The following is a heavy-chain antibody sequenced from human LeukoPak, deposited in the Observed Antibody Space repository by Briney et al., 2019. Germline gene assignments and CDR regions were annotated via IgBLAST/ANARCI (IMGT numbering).Heavy chain of an antibody. CDR2: VDHTGST. J-gene: IGHJ6*03. D-gene: IGHD6-13*01. CDR3: ARGRVSSSTWYSTYYYFFYMDF. V-gene: IGHV4-61*03. CDR1: GGSISSSSYY. Sequence: SETLSLTCTVSGGSISSSSYYWGWIRQPPGKGREWIGYVDHTGSTKFNPSLNGRVSISRDTSNNFFSLRLRSVTAADTTVYFCARGRVSSSTWYSTYYYFFYMDFWGKGTTVTVSS.